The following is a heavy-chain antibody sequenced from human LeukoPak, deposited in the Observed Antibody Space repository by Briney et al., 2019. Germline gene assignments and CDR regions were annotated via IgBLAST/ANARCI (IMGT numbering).Heavy chain of an antibody. Sequence: GASVKVSCKASGYTFTSYGISWVRQAPGQGLEWMGWISAYNGNTNYAQKLQGRATMTTDTSTSTAYMELRSLRSDDTAVYYCARDIVVVPAAMREVWFDPWGQGTLVTVSS. CDR2: ISAYNGNT. CDR3: ARDIVVVPAAMREVWFDP. CDR1: GYTFTSYG. V-gene: IGHV1-18*01. J-gene: IGHJ5*02. D-gene: IGHD2-2*01.